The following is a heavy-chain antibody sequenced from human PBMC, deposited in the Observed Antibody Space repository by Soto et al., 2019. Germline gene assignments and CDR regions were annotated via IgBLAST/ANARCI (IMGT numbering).Heavy chain of an antibody. CDR2: INHSGST. CDR1: GGSFSGYY. D-gene: IGHD2-15*01. Sequence: SETLSLTCAVYGGSFSGYYWSWIRQPPGKGLEWIGEINHSGSTNYNPSLKSRVTISVDTSKNQFSLKLSSVTAADTAVYYCAGSGYCSGGSCYPGYYHYYHYMDVWGKGTAVTVSS. CDR3: AGSGYCSGGSCYPGYYHYYHYMDV. V-gene: IGHV4-34*01. J-gene: IGHJ6*03.